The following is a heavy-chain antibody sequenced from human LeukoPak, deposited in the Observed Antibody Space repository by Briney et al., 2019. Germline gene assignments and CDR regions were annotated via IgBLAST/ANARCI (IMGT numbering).Heavy chain of an antibody. D-gene: IGHD6-13*01. CDR2: IHYSGST. Sequence: SETLSLTCTVSGDSISSSSYYWGWIRQPPGKGLEWIGSIHYSGSTSYIPSLKSRVTISVDTSKNQFSLKLRSVTAADTAMYYCARQGGSSWVNGEYYYMDVWGKGTTVTISS. J-gene: IGHJ6*03. CDR1: GDSISSSSYY. CDR3: ARQGGSSWVNGEYYYMDV. V-gene: IGHV4-39*01.